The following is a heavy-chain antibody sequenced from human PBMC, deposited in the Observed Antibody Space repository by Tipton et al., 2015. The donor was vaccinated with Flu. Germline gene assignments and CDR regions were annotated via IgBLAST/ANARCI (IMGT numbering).Heavy chain of an antibody. V-gene: IGHV4-31*03. CDR1: GDSISSGGYY. Sequence: TLSLTCTVSGDSISSGGYYWSWIRQHPGKGLEWIGNIYYSGRTYYNPSLKSRVTISVDTSKNQFSLKLSSVTAADTAVYYCARESPTNTMARGVTLDGFDIWGQGTIVTVSS. J-gene: IGHJ3*02. CDR2: IYYSGRT. CDR3: ARESPTNTMARGVTLDGFDI. D-gene: IGHD3-10*01.